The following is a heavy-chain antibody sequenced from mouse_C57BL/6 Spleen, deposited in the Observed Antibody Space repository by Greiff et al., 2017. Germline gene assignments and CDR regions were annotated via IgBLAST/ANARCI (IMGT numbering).Heavy chain of an antibody. CDR1: GYTFTSYW. V-gene: IGHV1-59*01. CDR2: IDPSDSYT. J-gene: IGHJ1*03. Sequence: QVQLQQPGAELVRPGTSVKLSCKASGYTFTSYWMHWVKQRPGQGLEWIGVIDPSDSYTNYNQKFKGKATLAVDTSSSTAYMQLSSLTSEDSAVYYCARRRDGYFDVWGTGTTVTVSS. D-gene: IGHD3-3*01. CDR3: ARRRDGYFDV.